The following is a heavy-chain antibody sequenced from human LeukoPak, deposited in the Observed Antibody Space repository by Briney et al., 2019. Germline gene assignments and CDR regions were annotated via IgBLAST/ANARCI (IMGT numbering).Heavy chain of an antibody. Sequence: SETLSLTCAVFGGSFDGYYWTWIRQSPEKGLEWIGEVVYSGSTNYNPSLKSRVIISADTSKVQFSLTLSSVTAADTAVYYCARRGTLLWFGAFPEYYFDYWGQGTLVTVSS. D-gene: IGHD3-10*01. CDR1: GGSFDGYY. CDR2: VVYSGST. J-gene: IGHJ4*02. CDR3: ARRGTLLWFGAFPEYYFDY. V-gene: IGHV4-34*12.